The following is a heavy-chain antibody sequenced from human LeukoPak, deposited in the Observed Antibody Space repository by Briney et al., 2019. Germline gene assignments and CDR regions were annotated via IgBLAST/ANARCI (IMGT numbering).Heavy chain of an antibody. CDR2: INLNSGGT. CDR3: ASWAGGNEPIASFDY. D-gene: IGHD1-14*01. V-gene: IGHV1-2*02. J-gene: IGHJ4*02. CDR1: GYTFTGYY. Sequence: GASVKVSCKASGYTFTGYYLHWVRQAPGQGLEWMGWINLNSGGTNYAQKFQGRVIMTRDTSTSTAYMELNRLRFDDTAVYYCASWAGGNEPIASFDYWGQGTLVTVSS.